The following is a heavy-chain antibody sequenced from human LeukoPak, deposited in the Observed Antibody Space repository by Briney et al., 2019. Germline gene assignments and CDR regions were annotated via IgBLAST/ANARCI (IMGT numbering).Heavy chain of an antibody. CDR1: GGSISSDNYY. D-gene: IGHD3-10*01. Sequence: SETLSLTCTVSGGSISSDNYYWGWIRQPPGKGLEWIGSIYYSGTTYYNPSLKSRVTIPVDTSKNQFSLKLSSVTAADTALYYCAKHYMGSSYNHGLDCWGQGTLVTVSS. CDR2: IYYSGTT. V-gene: IGHV4-39*01. CDR3: AKHYMGSSYNHGLDC. J-gene: IGHJ4*02.